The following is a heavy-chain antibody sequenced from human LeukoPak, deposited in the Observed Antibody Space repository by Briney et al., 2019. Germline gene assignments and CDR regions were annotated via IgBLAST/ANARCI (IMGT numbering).Heavy chain of an antibody. CDR3: ARGTALQDY. CDR2: INSDGTIT. V-gene: IGHV3-74*01. Sequence: GGSLRLSCAASGFTFSPYWMHWVRQVPGKGLVWVSDINSDGTITHYADSVKGRLTVSRDNAQDTLYLQMNSLRAEDTAVYYCARGTALQDYWGQGTLVTVSS. J-gene: IGHJ4*02. CDR1: GFTFSPYW. D-gene: IGHD2-2*02.